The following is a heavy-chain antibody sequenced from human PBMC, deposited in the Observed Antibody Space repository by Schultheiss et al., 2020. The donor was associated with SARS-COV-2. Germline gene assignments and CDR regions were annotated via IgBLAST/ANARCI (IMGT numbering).Heavy chain of an antibody. CDR2: IYTSGST. CDR3: ARGYWKGEDFYFDY. J-gene: IGHJ4*02. V-gene: IGHV4-59*10. CDR1: GGSFSGYY. Sequence: SETLSLTCAVYGGSFSGYYWSWIRQPAGKGLEWIGRIYTSGSTNSNPSLKSRVTMSVDTSKNQFPLKLSSVTAADTAVYYCARGYWKGEDFYFDYWGQGTLVTVSS. D-gene: IGHD1-1*01.